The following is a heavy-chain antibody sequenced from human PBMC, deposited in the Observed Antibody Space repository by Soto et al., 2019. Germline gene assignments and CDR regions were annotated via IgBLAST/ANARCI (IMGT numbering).Heavy chain of an antibody. J-gene: IGHJ4*02. Sequence: PGGSLRLSCAASGFTFSSYAMSWVRQAPGKGLEWVSAISGSGASTYYADSVKGRFTISRDNSKNTLYLQMNSLRAEDTAVYYCAKRMVRGVIINMAFDYWGQGTLVTVSS. CDR3: AKRMVRGVIINMAFDY. D-gene: IGHD3-10*01. CDR1: GFTFSSYA. CDR2: ISGSGAST. V-gene: IGHV3-23*01.